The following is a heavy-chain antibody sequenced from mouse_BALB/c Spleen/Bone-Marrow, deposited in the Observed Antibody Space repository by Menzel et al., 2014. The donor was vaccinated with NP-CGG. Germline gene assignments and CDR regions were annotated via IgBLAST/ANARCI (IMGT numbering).Heavy chain of an antibody. D-gene: IGHD4-1*01. CDR2: IYPGNGDT. CDR3: ARSNWDGGNYFDY. CDR1: GYTFTSYN. V-gene: IGHV1-12*01. Sequence: QVQLQQSGAELVKPGASVKMSCKAPGYTFTSYNMHWVKQTPGQGLEWIGTIYPGNGDTSYNQKFKGKATLTADKSSSTAYMQLSSLTPEDSAVYYCARSNWDGGNYFDYWGQGTTLTVSS. J-gene: IGHJ2*01.